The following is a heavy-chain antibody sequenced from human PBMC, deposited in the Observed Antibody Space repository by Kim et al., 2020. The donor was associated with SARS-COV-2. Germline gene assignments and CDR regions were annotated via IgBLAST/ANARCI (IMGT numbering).Heavy chain of an antibody. V-gene: IGHV4-4*02. J-gene: IGHJ4*02. Sequence: YNPSLKSQVTISVDKSKNQFSLKLSSVTAADTAVYYCARALTTYPDFDYWGQGTLVTVSS. D-gene: IGHD4-17*01. CDR3: ARALTTYPDFDY.